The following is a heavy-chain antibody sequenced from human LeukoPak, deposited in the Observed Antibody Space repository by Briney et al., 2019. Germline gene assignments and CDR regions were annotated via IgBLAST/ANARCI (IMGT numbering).Heavy chain of an antibody. CDR1: LFTFDNAW. V-gene: IGHV3-23*01. D-gene: IGHD5-18*01. CDR3: SKGSRIQRLIDY. J-gene: IGHJ4*02. CDR2: ISGSGGST. Sequence: PGGSLRLSCAASLFTFDNAWMNWVGQAPPKGLEWVSAISGSGGSTYYAASVKGRFTISRDNSKKTLYLQMNSLRAEDTAVYYCSKGSRIQRLIDYWGQGTLVTVSS.